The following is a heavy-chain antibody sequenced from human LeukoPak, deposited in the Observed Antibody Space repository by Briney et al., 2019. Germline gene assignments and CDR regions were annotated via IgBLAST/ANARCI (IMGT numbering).Heavy chain of an antibody. V-gene: IGHV4-28*03. Sequence: SDTLSLTCAVSGYSISSSNWWGWIRQPPGNGLEWIGYIYYTGSTYYNPSLKSRVPMSVATSKNQFSLKLSSVTAVDTAVYYCARADVLGFDIWGQGTMVTVSS. CDR2: IYYTGST. CDR3: ARADVLGFDI. CDR1: GYSISSSNW. J-gene: IGHJ3*02. D-gene: IGHD3-16*01.